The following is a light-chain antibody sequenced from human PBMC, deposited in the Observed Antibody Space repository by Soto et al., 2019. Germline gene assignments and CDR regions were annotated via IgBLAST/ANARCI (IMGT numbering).Light chain of an antibody. Sequence: EIVMTQSPATLSVSPGERATLSCRASQSVSSNLAWYQQKPGQAPRLLIYGASTRATGIPARFSGSGSGTEFTLTISGLQSEDFAVYYCQQYNNWPRTFGQRTKVEIK. CDR2: GAS. J-gene: IGKJ1*01. V-gene: IGKV3-15*01. CDR3: QQYNNWPRT. CDR1: QSVSSN.